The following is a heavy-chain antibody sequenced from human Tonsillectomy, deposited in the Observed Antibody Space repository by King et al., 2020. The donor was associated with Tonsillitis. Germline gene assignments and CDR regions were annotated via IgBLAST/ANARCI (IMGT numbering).Heavy chain of an antibody. Sequence: VQLVQSGAEVKKPGASVKVSCKVSGYTLTELSMHWVRQAPGKGLEWMGGFDPEDGETIYAQKFQGRVTMTEDTSTDTAYMELSSLRSEDTAVYYCATPAAWIQLWLRALDIWGQGTMVTVSS. CDR3: ATPAAWIQLWLRALDI. CDR1: GYTLTELS. V-gene: IGHV1-24*01. CDR2: FDPEDGET. J-gene: IGHJ3*02. D-gene: IGHD5-18*01.